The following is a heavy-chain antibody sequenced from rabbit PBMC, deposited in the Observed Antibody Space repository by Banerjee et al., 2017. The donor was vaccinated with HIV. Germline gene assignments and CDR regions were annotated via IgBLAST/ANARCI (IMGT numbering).Heavy chain of an antibody. Sequence: QEQLEESGGDLVKPEGSLTLTCTASGFSFSSKYVMCWVRQAPGKGLEWIACINTSSGSTYYASWPKGRFTLSKTSSTTVTLQMTSLTAADTATYFCARDGYNLAWSLWGPGTLVTVS. J-gene: IGHJ6*01. V-gene: IGHV1S45*01. CDR3: ARDGYNLAWSL. CDR1: GFSFSSKYV. CDR2: INTSSGST. D-gene: IGHD3-1*01.